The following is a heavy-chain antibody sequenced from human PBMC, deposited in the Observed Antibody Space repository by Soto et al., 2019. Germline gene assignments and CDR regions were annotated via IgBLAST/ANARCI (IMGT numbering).Heavy chain of an antibody. CDR2: INHSGST. Sequence: SETLSLTCAVYGGSFSGYYWSWIRQPPGKGLEWIGEINHSGSTNYNPSLKSRVTISVDTSKNQFSLKLSSVTAADTAVYYCARGRPSSYSSSTRNYYYGMDVWGQGTTVTVSS. V-gene: IGHV4-34*01. CDR3: ARGRPSSYSSSTRNYYYGMDV. CDR1: GGSFSGYY. D-gene: IGHD6-13*01. J-gene: IGHJ6*02.